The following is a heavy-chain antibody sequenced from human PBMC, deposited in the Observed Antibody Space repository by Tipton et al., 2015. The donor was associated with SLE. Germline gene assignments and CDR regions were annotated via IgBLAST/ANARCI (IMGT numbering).Heavy chain of an antibody. CDR1: GGSISTTSYY. D-gene: IGHD3-9*01. Sequence: LSLTCSVSGGSISTTSYYWGWIRQPPGKGLEWIANIYHDGSTYYNPSLKSRVTISVDTSKNQFSLKLTSVTAADTAVFYCARHRGYFSVSDYIDYWGQGTLVTVSS. CDR2: IYHDGST. CDR3: ARHRGYFSVSDYIDY. J-gene: IGHJ4*02. V-gene: IGHV4-39*07.